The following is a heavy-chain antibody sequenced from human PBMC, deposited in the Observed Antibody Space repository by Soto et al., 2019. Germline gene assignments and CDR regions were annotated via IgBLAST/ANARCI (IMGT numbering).Heavy chain of an antibody. CDR3: VRGSWVVILHYDAFDI. D-gene: IGHD2-21*01. J-gene: IGHJ3*02. V-gene: IGHV3-30*03. CDR1: GFSFPNYG. CDR2: ISYDGNKK. Sequence: QVQLVESGGGVVQPGRSLRLSCATSGFSFPNYGMHWVRQAPGKGPEWVAYISYDGNKKYYVDSVKGRFIISRDNPKNTLYLHLNSLRPEDTAVYYCVRGSWVVILHYDAFDIWGQGTMVTVSS.